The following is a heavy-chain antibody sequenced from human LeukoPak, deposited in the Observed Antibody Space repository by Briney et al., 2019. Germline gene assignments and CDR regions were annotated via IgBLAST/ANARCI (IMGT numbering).Heavy chain of an antibody. V-gene: IGHV1-18*01. D-gene: IGHD3-10*01. Sequence: GASVKVSCKASGGTFSSYDISWVRQAPGQGLEWMGWISGNNGKTNYAKKFQVRVTMTTDTSTSTTYMELRSLRSDDTAIYYCARRWGSGIRGAFDIWGQGTMVTVSS. J-gene: IGHJ3*02. CDR1: GGTFSSYD. CDR3: ARRWGSGIRGAFDI. CDR2: ISGNNGKT.